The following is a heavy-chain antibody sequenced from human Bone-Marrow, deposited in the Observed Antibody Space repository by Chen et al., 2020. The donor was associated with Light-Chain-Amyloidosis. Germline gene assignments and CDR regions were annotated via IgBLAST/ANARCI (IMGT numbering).Heavy chain of an antibody. Sequence: QVQMVQSGAEVKEPGASIKVSCKTSGYTFTDFYIHWVRQAPGQGLEWMAWINPDTGGTRYAQKLQGWITVTRETSTRTVYMELSRLRSGDTAVYYCAKDSEIRGLIYAMNVWGQGTTVNVSS. CDR2: INPDTGGT. D-gene: IGHD3-10*01. J-gene: IGHJ6*02. V-gene: IGHV1-2*04. CDR1: GYTFTDFY. CDR3: AKDSEIRGLIYAMNV.